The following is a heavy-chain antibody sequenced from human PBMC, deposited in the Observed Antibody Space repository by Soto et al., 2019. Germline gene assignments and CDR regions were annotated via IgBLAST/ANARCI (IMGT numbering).Heavy chain of an antibody. Sequence: QPGGSLRLSCSASGFTFSSYAMSWVRQAPGKGLEWVSAISGSGGSTYYADSVKGRFTTSRDNSKNTLYLQMNSLRAEDTAVYYCAKDSAREGCGGVPLCYYYGMWVWGRG. V-gene: IGHV3-23*01. CDR2: ISGSGGST. D-gene: IGHD1-26*01. CDR1: GFTFSSYA. CDR3: AKDSAREGCGGVPLCYYYGMWV. J-gene: IGHJ6*04.